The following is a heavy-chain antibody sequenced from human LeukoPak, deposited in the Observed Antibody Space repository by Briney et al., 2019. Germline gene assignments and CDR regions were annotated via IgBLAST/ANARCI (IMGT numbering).Heavy chain of an antibody. J-gene: IGHJ5*02. V-gene: IGHV5-51*01. CDR1: GYSFTSYW. D-gene: IGHD1-1*01. CDR2: IYPGDSDT. CDR3: ARLFIRQLERRPNNWFDP. Sequence: GESLKISCKGSGYSFTSYWIGWVRQMPGKGLEWMGIIYPGDSDTRYSPSFQGQDTISADKSISTAYLQWSSLKASDTAMYYCARLFIRQLERRPNNWFDPWGQGTLVTVSS.